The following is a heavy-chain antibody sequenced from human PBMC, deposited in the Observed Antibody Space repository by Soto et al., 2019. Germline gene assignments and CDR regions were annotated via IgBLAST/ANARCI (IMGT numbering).Heavy chain of an antibody. CDR3: AKPQIARHYYYGMEV. V-gene: IGHV1-46*01. CDR2: INPSGTTT. CDR1: GYTFTSFY. Sequence: QVQLVQSGAEVKKPGASVKVSCKASGYTFTSFYMHWVRQAPGQGLEWMGIINPSGTTTDYAQKFQGRVTMTWDTSTSTYYMELSTLTSEDNAVYYCAKPQIARHYYYGMEVWGQGTAVTVSS. J-gene: IGHJ6*02.